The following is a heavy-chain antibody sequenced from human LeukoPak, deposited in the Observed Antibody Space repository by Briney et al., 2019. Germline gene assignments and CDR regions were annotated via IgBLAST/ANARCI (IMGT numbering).Heavy chain of an antibody. CDR3: ATYHFRGDTSHYFDY. Sequence: PSETLSLTCAVSGGSISSGGYSWSWIRQPPGKGLEWIGYIYYSGSTYYNPSLKSRVTISVDTSRNQFSLKLSSVTAADTAVYCCATYHFRGDTSHYFDYWGQGTLVTVSS. D-gene: IGHD3-10*02. V-gene: IGHV4-30-4*07. J-gene: IGHJ4*02. CDR2: IYYSGST. CDR1: GGSISSGGYS.